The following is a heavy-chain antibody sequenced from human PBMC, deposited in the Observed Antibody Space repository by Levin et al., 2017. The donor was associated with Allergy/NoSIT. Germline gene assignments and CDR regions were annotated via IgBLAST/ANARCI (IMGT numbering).Heavy chain of an antibody. D-gene: IGHD5-24*01. CDR2: ISYTGTT. J-gene: IGHJ4*02. V-gene: IGHV4-39*01. Sequence: SETLSLTCTVSGGSISSSRDYWAWIRQPPGKGLEWIGVISYTGTTYYNPPLWSRVSMSVDTSTNQFSLRLTSVTATDSALYYCARRTENGYNYIDYWGQGTLVTVSS. CDR3: ARRTENGYNYIDY. CDR1: GGSISSSRDY.